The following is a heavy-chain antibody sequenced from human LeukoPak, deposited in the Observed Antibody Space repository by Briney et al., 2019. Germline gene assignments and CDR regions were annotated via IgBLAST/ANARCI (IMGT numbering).Heavy chain of an antibody. D-gene: IGHD2-15*01. V-gene: IGHV5-51*01. CDR1: GYSFTSYW. Sequence: GESLKISCKGSGYSFTSYWIGWVRQMPGKGLEWMGIIYPGDSDTRYSPSFQGQVTISADKSISTAYLQWSSLKASDTAMYYCARHGPYCSGGSCYFDYWGQGILVTVSS. CDR2: IYPGDSDT. J-gene: IGHJ4*02. CDR3: ARHGPYCSGGSCYFDY.